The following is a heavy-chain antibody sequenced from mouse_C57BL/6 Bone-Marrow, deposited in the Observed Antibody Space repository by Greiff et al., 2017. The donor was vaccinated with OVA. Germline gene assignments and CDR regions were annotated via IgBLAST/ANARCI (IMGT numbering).Heavy chain of an antibody. D-gene: IGHD2-2*01. J-gene: IGHJ3*01. V-gene: IGHV1-42*01. CDR2: INPSTGGT. CDR3: ARAGGYDCLAY. CDR1: GYSFTGYY. Sequence: EVQLVESGPELVKPGASVKISCKASGYSFTGYYMNWVKQSPEKSLEWIGEINPSTGGTTYNQKFKAKATLTVDKSSSTAYMQLKSLTSEDSAVYYCARAGGYDCLAYWGQGTLVTVSA.